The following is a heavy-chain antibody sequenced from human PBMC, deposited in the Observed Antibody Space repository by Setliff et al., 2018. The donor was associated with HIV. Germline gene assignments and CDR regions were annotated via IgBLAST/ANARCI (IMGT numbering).Heavy chain of an antibody. CDR3: AREGDGIDF. CDR1: GGSITSTTYY. D-gene: IGHD2-21*02. Sequence: KTSETLSLTGTVSGGSITSTTYYWGWIRQPPGKGLEWIGTIHYTGNTYHNPSLKSRVTISVEASKNQISLKLTAVTAADSAVYYCAREGDGIDFWGQGTLVTVSS. CDR2: IHYTGNT. V-gene: IGHV4-39*02. J-gene: IGHJ4*02.